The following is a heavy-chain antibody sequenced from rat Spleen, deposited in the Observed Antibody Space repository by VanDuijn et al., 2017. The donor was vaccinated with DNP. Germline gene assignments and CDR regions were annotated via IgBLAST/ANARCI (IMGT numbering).Heavy chain of an antibody. CDR2: ISTGGDNT. V-gene: IGHV5S13*01. J-gene: IGHJ3*01. CDR3: TRGLYDGSFYWDWFAF. D-gene: IGHD1-12*02. Sequence: EVQLVESGGGLVQPGRSLKLSCAASGFIFSYYDMAWVRQAPTKGLEWVASISTGGDNTYYRDSVKGRFTISRDNAKNTQYLQMDSLRSDDTATYYCTRGLYDGSFYWDWFAFWGLGTLITVSS. CDR1: GFIFSYYD.